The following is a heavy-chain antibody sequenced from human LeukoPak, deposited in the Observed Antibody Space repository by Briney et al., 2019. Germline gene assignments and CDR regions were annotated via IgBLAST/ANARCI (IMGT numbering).Heavy chain of an antibody. CDR1: GGSISSGGYY. D-gene: IGHD6-13*01. Sequence: SETLSLTCTVSGGSISSGGYYWSWIRQHPGKGLEWIGCIYYSGSTYYNPSLKSRVTISVDTSKNQFSLKLSSVTAADTAVYYCARGRLGLAAAGPDYWGQGTLVTVSS. V-gene: IGHV4-31*03. J-gene: IGHJ4*02. CDR3: ARGRLGLAAAGPDY. CDR2: IYYSGST.